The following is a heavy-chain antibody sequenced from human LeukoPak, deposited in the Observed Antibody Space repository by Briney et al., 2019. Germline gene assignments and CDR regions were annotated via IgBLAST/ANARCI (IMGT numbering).Heavy chain of an antibody. V-gene: IGHV3-48*01. CDR2: ISSSSRRI. CDR3: TSNFPGYSSSWPDY. CDR1: GFTFSTYS. J-gene: IGHJ4*02. Sequence: GGSLRLSCAASGFTFSTYSMNWVRQAPGKGLEWVSYISSSSRRIFYAGSVEGRFTISRDNAKNSLYLQMNNLRAEDTAIYYCTSNFPGYSSSWPDYWGQGTLVTVSS. D-gene: IGHD2-2*01.